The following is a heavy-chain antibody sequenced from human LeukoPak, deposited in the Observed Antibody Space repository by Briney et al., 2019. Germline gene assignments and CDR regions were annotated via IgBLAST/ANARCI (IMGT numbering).Heavy chain of an antibody. V-gene: IGHV4-4*08. CDR3: VREWRGGYYDSIGRNWFDP. J-gene: IGHJ5*02. D-gene: IGHD3-22*01. CDR2: IYYSGTT. CDR1: GGSVSSHY. Sequence: SETLSLTCTVSGGSVSSHYWSWIRQPPGKGREWIGYIYYSGTTNYNPSLKSRVTIGVDTSKNQYSLKLTAVTAADTAVYYCVREWRGGYYDSIGRNWFDPWGQGTLVTVSS.